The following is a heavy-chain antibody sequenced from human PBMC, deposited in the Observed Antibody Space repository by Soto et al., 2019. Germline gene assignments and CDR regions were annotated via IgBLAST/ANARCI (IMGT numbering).Heavy chain of an antibody. V-gene: IGHV3-73*01. D-gene: IGHD6-13*01. CDR2: IRSKANSYAT. J-gene: IGHJ4*02. Sequence: PGGSLRLSCAASGFTFSGSAMHWVRQASGRGLEWVGRIRSKANSYATAYAASVKGRFTISRDDSKNTAYLQMNSLKTEDTAVYYCTRHVYSSSWYRDYWGQGTLVTVSS. CDR1: GFTFSGSA. CDR3: TRHVYSSSWYRDY.